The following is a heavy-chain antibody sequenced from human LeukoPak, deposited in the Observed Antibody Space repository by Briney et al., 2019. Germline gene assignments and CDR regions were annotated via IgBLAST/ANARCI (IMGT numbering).Heavy chain of an antibody. D-gene: IGHD7-27*01. Sequence: GGPLRLSCAASGFTFSSYEMNWVRQAPGKGLEWASYISSSGSTIYYADSVKGRFTISRDNAKNSLYLQMNSLRAEDTAVYYCASNWGYFDYWGQGTLVTVSS. J-gene: IGHJ4*02. V-gene: IGHV3-48*03. CDR2: ISSSGSTI. CDR3: ASNWGYFDY. CDR1: GFTFSSYE.